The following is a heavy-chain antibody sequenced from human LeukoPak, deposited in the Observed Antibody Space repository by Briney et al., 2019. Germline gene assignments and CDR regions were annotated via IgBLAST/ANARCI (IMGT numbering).Heavy chain of an antibody. D-gene: IGHD5-24*01. CDR1: GFTFSSYG. CDR2: ISYDGSNK. Sequence: PGGSLRLSCAASGFTFSSYGMHWVRQAPGKGLEWVAVISYDGSNKYYADSVKGRFTISRDNSKNTLYLQMNSLRAEDTAVYYCARDSRDGYNTVTIDYWGQGTLVTVSS. J-gene: IGHJ4*02. V-gene: IGHV3-30*03. CDR3: ARDSRDGYNTVTIDY.